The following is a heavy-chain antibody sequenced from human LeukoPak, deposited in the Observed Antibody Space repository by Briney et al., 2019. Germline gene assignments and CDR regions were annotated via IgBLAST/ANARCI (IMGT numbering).Heavy chain of an antibody. J-gene: IGHJ4*02. CDR2: IYYSGST. CDR3: ARFCSGWFFDY. V-gene: IGHV4-39*01. Sequence: SETLSLTCTVSGGSISSSSYFWGWIRQPSGKGLEWVGSIYYSGSTSYNPSLKSRVTISVDTSKNQFSLKLSSVTAADTAVYYCARFCSGWFFDYWGQGTLVTVSS. D-gene: IGHD6-19*01. CDR1: GGSISSSSYF.